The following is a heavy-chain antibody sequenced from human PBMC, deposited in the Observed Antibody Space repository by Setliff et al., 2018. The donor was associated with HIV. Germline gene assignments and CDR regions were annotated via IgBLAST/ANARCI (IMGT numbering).Heavy chain of an antibody. CDR3: ARRSRTGTSYPFDY. V-gene: IGHV4-39*01. D-gene: IGHD1-1*01. J-gene: IGHJ4*02. CDR1: GGSISSSSYY. CDR2: IYYSGST. Sequence: SETLSLTCTVSGGSISSSSYYWGWIRQPPGKGLEWIGSIYYSGSTYYNPSLKSRVTISVDTSKNQFSLKLSSVTAADTAVYYCARRSRTGTSYPFDYWGQGTLVTVSS.